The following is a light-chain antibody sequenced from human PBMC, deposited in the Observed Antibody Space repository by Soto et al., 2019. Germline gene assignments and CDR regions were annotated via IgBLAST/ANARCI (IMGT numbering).Light chain of an antibody. CDR1: SSDIGAYNF. CDR2: DVN. V-gene: IGLV2-14*03. J-gene: IGLJ2*01. Sequence: QSALTQPASVSGSPGQSITISCTGTSSDIGAYNFVSWYQQHPGKAPKLMLYDVNIRPSGVSNRFSGSKSGNTASLPISGXXXXXXXDYYCTSWTTSTTMIFGGGTKVTVL. CDR3: TSWTTSTTMI.